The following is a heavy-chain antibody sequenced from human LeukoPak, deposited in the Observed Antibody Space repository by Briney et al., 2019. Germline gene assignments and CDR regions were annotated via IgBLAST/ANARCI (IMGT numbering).Heavy chain of an antibody. Sequence: ASVKVSCKASGYTFTGYYMHWVRQAPGQGLEWMGRINPNSGGTNYAQKFQGRVTMTRDTSISTAYMELSRLRSDDTAVYYCARGVSIAARRAYNWFDPWGQGTLVTVSS. CDR3: ARGVSIAARRAYNWFDP. V-gene: IGHV1-2*06. CDR2: INPNSGGT. J-gene: IGHJ5*02. D-gene: IGHD6-6*01. CDR1: GYTFTGYY.